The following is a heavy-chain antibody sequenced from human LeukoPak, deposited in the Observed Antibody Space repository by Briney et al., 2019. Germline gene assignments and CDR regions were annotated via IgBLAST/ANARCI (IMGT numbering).Heavy chain of an antibody. CDR2: ISYDESQK. V-gene: IGHV3-30-3*01. Sequence: QTGRSPRLSCAASGFTLSRFTMHWVRHNPGKGLEWVAVISYDESQKWYADSVKGRFTISRDISKNTLYLEMDSLRREDTAVYYCARAYDSSWHNFDYWGQGSLVTVSS. CDR1: GFTLSRFT. D-gene: IGHD6-13*01. CDR3: ARAYDSSWHNFDY. J-gene: IGHJ4*02.